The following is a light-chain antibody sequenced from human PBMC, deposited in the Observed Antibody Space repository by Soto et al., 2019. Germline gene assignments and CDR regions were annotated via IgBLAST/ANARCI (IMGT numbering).Light chain of an antibody. CDR3: SSYTSSKTLV. Sequence: QSALTQPASVSGSPGQSITISCTGTSSDVGGYNYVSWYQQHPGKAPNLVIYDVSNRPSGVSNRFSGSKSGNTASLTISGXXXXXXXDYYCSSYTSSKTLVLGGGTKVTV. CDR1: SSDVGGYNY. V-gene: IGLV2-14*03. J-gene: IGLJ2*01. CDR2: DVS.